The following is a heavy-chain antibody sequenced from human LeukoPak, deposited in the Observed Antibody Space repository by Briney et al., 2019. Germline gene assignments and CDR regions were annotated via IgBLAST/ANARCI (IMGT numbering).Heavy chain of an antibody. CDR1: GGSISSGDYY. CDR3: ASAGYDFWSGYPRYYFDY. D-gene: IGHD3-3*01. J-gene: IGHJ4*02. Sequence: SQTLPLTCTVSGGSISSGDYYWSWIRQPPGKGLEWIGYIYYSGSTYYNPSLKSRVTISVDTSKNQFSLKLSSVTAADTAVYYCASAGYDFWSGYPRYYFDYWGQGTLVTVSS. V-gene: IGHV4-30-4*08. CDR2: IYYSGST.